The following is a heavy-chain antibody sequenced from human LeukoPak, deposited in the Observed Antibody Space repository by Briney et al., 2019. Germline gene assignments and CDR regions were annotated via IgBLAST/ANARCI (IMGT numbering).Heavy chain of an antibody. J-gene: IGHJ4*02. D-gene: IGHD2-2*02. V-gene: IGHV3-30-3*01. CDR2: ISYDGSNE. Sequence: GGSLRLSCAASGFTFSSYAMHWVRQAPGKGLEWVAVISYDGSNEYYADSVKGRFTISRDNSKNTLYLQMNSLRAEDTAVYYCARDLCSSTRRYRTVPFDSWGQGTLVTVSS. CDR1: GFTFSSYA. CDR3: ARDLCSSTRRYRTVPFDS.